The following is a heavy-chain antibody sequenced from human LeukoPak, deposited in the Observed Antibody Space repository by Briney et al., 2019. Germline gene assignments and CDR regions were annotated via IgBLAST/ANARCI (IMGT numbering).Heavy chain of an antibody. Sequence: GASVKVSCKASGYTFTSYDINWARQATGQGLEWMGWMNPNSGNTGYAQKFQGRVTMTRNTSISTAYMELSSLRSEDTAVYYCARGRVEALLWFGELPFDIWGQGTMVTVSS. J-gene: IGHJ3*02. CDR1: GYTFTSYD. CDR3: ARGRVEALLWFGELPFDI. V-gene: IGHV1-8*01. CDR2: MNPNSGNT. D-gene: IGHD3-10*01.